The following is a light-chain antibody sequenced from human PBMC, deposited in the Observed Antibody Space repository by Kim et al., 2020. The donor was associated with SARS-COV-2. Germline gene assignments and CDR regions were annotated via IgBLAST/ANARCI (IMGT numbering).Light chain of an antibody. CDR1: SSDVGSYNF. Sequence: GQSITIPCTGTSSDVGSYNFVSWYQQHPAKAPKLIMFGVTNRPSGVSDRFSGSKSGNTASLTISGLQAEDEADYYCSSYTSSSSVVFGSGTKVTVL. CDR2: GVT. CDR3: SSYTSSSSVV. J-gene: IGLJ1*01. V-gene: IGLV2-14*03.